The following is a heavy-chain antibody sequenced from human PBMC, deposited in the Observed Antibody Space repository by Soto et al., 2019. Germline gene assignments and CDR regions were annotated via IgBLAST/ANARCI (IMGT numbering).Heavy chain of an antibody. J-gene: IGHJ5*02. CDR1: GGTFSSYA. V-gene: IGHV1-69*01. CDR3: ARGVYCGGDCYRWFDP. D-gene: IGHD2-21*02. Sequence: QVQLVQSGAEVKKPGSSVKVSCKASGGTFSSYAISWVRQAPGQGLEWMGGIIPIFGTANYAQKFQGRVTINADESTSTGYMELSSRRSEDTAVYYCARGVYCGGDCYRWFDPWGQGTLVTVSS. CDR2: IIPIFGTA.